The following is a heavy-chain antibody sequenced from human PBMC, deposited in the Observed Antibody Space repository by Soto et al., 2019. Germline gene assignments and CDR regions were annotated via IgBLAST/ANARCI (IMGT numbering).Heavy chain of an antibody. D-gene: IGHD3-16*02. CDR3: ARDLEDYVWGSYRYSWYFDL. Sequence: GGSLRLSCAASGFTFSSYSMNWVRQAPGKGLEWVSYISSSSSTIYYADSVKGRFTISRDNAKNSLYLQMNSLRDEDTAVYYCARDLEDYVWGSYRYSWYFDLWGRGTLVTVSS. V-gene: IGHV3-48*02. CDR2: ISSSSSTI. J-gene: IGHJ2*01. CDR1: GFTFSSYS.